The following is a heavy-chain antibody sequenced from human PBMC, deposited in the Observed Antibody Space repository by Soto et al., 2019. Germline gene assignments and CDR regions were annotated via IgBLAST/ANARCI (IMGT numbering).Heavy chain of an antibody. Sequence: PSETLSLTCTVSGGSISSYYRSWIRQPPGKGLEWIGYIYYSGSTKYNPSLKSRVTISVDTSKNRFSLRLSSVTAADTAVYYCARVWGGAFDFWGQGTMVTVSS. V-gene: IGHV4-59*01. J-gene: IGHJ3*01. CDR3: ARVWGGAFDF. D-gene: IGHD3-10*01. CDR1: GGSISSYY. CDR2: IYYSGST.